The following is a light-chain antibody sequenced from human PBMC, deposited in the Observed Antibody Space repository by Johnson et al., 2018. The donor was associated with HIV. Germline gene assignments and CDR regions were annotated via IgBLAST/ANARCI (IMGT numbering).Light chain of an antibody. V-gene: IGLV1-51*02. J-gene: IGLJ1*01. CDR1: SSNIGNNY. CDR3: GTWDSSLSAYV. CDR2: ENN. Sequence: QSVLTQPPSVSAAPGQKVTISCSGSSSNIGNNYVSWYQQLPGTAPKHLIYENNKRPSGIPDRFSGSKSGTSASLGITGLQTGDEADYYCGTWDSSLSAYVFGTETKVTVL.